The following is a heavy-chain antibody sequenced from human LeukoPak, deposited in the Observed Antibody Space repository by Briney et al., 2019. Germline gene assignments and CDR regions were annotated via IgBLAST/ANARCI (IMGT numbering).Heavy chain of an antibody. V-gene: IGHV4-4*09. D-gene: IGHD6-19*01. CDR1: GGSISSYY. CDR2: IYTRGST. Sequence: SETLSLTCTVSGGSISSYYWSWIRQPPGKGREWSGYIYTRGSTNYNPSLTSRVTIAADTTKNQFTPKLSSVAAADTAVYNCARGAVAVMSGNYWGQGTLVTVSS. J-gene: IGHJ4*02. CDR3: ARGAVAVMSGNY.